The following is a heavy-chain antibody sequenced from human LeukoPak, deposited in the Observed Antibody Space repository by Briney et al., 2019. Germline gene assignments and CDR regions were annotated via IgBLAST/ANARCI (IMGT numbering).Heavy chain of an antibody. J-gene: IGHJ3*02. CDR1: GFTFSSYA. CDR3: ARDNFQDIVVVVAAYAFDI. Sequence: GGSLRLSCAASGFTFSSYAMPWVRQAPGKGLEWVAVISYDGSNKYYADSVKGRFTISRDNSKNTLYLQMNSLRAEDTAVYYCARDNFQDIVVVVAAYAFDIWGQGTMVTVSS. CDR2: ISYDGSNK. V-gene: IGHV3-30-3*01. D-gene: IGHD2-15*01.